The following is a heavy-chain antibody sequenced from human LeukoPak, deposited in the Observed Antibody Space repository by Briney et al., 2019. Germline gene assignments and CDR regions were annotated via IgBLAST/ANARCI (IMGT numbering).Heavy chain of an antibody. V-gene: IGHV4-34*01. CDR1: GGSFSGYY. CDR3: ARAFGVVAAGRGVNDAFDI. CDR2: INHSGST. D-gene: IGHD2-15*01. Sequence: SETLSLTCAVYGGSFSGYYWSWIRQPPGKGLEWIGEINHSGSTNYNPSLKSRVTISVDTSKNQFSLKLSSVTAADTAVYYCARAFGVVAAGRGVNDAFDIWGQGTMVTVSS. J-gene: IGHJ3*02.